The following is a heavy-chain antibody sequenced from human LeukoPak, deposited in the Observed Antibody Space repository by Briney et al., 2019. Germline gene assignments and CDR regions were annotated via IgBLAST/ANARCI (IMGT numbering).Heavy chain of an antibody. V-gene: IGHV4-34*01. D-gene: IGHD2-2*01. CDR3: ARALRGYCSSTSCFHFDY. CDR2: INHRGST. Sequence: SETLSLTCAVYGGSFSGYYWSWIRQPPGKGLEWIGEINHRGSTNYNPSLKSRVTISVDTSKNQFSLKLSSVTAADTAVYYCARALRGYCSSTSCFHFDYWGQGTLVTVSS. J-gene: IGHJ4*02. CDR1: GGSFSGYY.